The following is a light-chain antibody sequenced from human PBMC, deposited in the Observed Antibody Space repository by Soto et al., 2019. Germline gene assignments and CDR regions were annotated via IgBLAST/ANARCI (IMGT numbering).Light chain of an antibody. CDR1: QSVSSN. V-gene: IGKV3-15*01. Sequence: EIVMTQSPATLSVSPGERATLSCRASQSVSSNLAWYQQKPGQAPRLLIHGTSTPATGIPARFSGSGSGTEFTLTISSLQSEDFAVYFCQQYTNWPLTFGQGTKVEIK. CDR3: QQYTNWPLT. CDR2: GTS. J-gene: IGKJ1*01.